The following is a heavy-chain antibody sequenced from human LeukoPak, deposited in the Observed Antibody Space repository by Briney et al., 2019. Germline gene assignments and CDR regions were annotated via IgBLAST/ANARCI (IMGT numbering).Heavy chain of an antibody. D-gene: IGHD3-3*01. J-gene: IGHJ4*02. Sequence: SPSETLSLTCAVYGGSFSGYYWSWIRQPPGKGLEWIGEINHSGSTNYNPSLKSRVTISVDTSKNQFSLKLSSVTAADTAVYFCARGRLWSGPQLQGWGQGTLVTVSS. CDR3: ARGRLWSGPQLQG. CDR2: INHSGST. CDR1: GGSFSGYY. V-gene: IGHV4-34*01.